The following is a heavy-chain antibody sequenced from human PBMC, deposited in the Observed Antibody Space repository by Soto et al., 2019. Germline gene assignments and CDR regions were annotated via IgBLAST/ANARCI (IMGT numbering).Heavy chain of an antibody. D-gene: IGHD1-26*01. CDR2: INHSGST. Sequence: QVQLQQWGAGLLKPSETLSLTCAVYGGSFSGYYWSWIRQPPGKGLEWIGEINHSGSTNYNPSLKSRVTILVDTSKNQFSLKLSSVTAADTAVYYCARVGATTPPNDYWGQGTLVTVSS. J-gene: IGHJ4*02. CDR1: GGSFSGYY. CDR3: ARVGATTPPNDY. V-gene: IGHV4-34*01.